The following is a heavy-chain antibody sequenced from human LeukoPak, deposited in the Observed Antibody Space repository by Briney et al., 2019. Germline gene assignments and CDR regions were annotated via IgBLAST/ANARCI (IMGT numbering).Heavy chain of an antibody. D-gene: IGHD3-22*01. J-gene: IGHJ3*02. CDR1: GYSFTSYW. V-gene: IGHV5-10-1*01. Sequence: GESLKISCKGSGYSFTSYWISWVRQMPGKGLEWMGRIDPSDSYTNYSPSSQGHVTISADKSISTAYLQWSSLKASDTAMYYCTRYDSSGYYAFDIWGQGTMVTVSS. CDR2: IDPSDSYT. CDR3: TRYDSSGYYAFDI.